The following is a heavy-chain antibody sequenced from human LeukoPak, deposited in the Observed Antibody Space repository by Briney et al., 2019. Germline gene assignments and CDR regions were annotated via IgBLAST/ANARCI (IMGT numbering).Heavy chain of an antibody. V-gene: IGHV4-39*01. Sequence: PSETLSLICTVSGGSISSSSYFWGWIRQPPGKGLEWIGSIYYSGSTYYSPSLKSRVTISVDTSKHQSPLVLSSVTAADRAVYYCANQEYDAFDIWGQGTMVTVSS. CDR3: ANQEYDAFDI. D-gene: IGHD2/OR15-2a*01. J-gene: IGHJ3*02. CDR1: GGSISSSSYF. CDR2: IYYSGST.